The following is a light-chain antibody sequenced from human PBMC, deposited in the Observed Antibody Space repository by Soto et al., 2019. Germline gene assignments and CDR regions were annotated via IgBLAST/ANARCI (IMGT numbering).Light chain of an antibody. V-gene: IGKV1-39*01. CDR2: AAS. J-gene: IGKJ1*01. Sequence: DIQMTQSPSSLSSSVGDRATITCRASQSISTNLHWYQQKPGKAPSLLIYAASTLQSGVPSRFSGSGSGTDFTLTISSLQAEDVAVYYCQQYYYTPRTFGQGTKVDIK. CDR3: QQYYYTPRT. CDR1: QSISTN.